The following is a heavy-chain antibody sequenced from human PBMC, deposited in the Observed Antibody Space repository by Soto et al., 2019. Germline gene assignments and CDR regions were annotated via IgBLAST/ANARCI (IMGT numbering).Heavy chain of an antibody. D-gene: IGHD3-3*01. CDR1: GYTFTSYY. CDR3: ARDLRFLERDYYYYGMDV. J-gene: IGHJ6*02. Sequence: ASVKVSCKASGYTFTSYYMHWVRQAPGQGLEWMGITNPSGGSTSYAQKFQGRVTMTRDTSTSTVYMELSSLRSEDTAVYFCARDLRFLERDYYYYGMDVWGQGTTVTVSS. CDR2: TNPSGGST. V-gene: IGHV1-46*01.